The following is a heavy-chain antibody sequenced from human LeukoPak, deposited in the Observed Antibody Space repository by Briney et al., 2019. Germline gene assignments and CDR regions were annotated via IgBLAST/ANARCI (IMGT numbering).Heavy chain of an antibody. CDR1: GYTFTSYL. CDR2: INPSGGTT. J-gene: IGHJ5*02. CDR3: ARDQSGEWELLSGWWFDP. Sequence: ASVKLSCKASGYTFTSYLMHWVRQAPGQGLEWVGLINPSGGTTKYAQRFQGRVTMTRDMSTSTVYMELSNLRSEDTAVYYCARDQSGEWELLSGWWFDPWGQGTLVTVSS. V-gene: IGHV1-46*01. D-gene: IGHD1-26*01.